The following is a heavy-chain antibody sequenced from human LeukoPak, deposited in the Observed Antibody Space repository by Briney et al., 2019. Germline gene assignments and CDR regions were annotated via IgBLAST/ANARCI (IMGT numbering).Heavy chain of an antibody. CDR3: ARDRDVGATSFDY. J-gene: IGHJ4*02. V-gene: IGHV1-2*02. CDR1: GYTFTVYY. CDR2: INPNSGGT. D-gene: IGHD1-26*01. Sequence: ASVTLSCKASGYTFTVYYMHWVRQAPGQGLEWMGWINPNSGGTNYAQKFQGRVTITRDTSISTAYMELSRLRSDDTAVYYCARDRDVGATSFDYWGQGTLVTVSS.